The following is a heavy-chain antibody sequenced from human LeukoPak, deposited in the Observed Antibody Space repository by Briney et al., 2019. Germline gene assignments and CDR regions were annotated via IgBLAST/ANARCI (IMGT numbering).Heavy chain of an antibody. J-gene: IGHJ5*02. D-gene: IGHD4-23*01. V-gene: IGHV1-2*02. CDR2: INPNSGGT. Sequence: EASVKVSCKASGYTFTGYYMHWVRPAPGQGLEWMGWINPNSGGTNYAQKFQGRVTMTRDTSISTAYMELSRLRSDDTAVYYCARADYGGNSVGWFDPWGQGTLVTVSS. CDR3: ARADYGGNSVGWFDP. CDR1: GYTFTGYY.